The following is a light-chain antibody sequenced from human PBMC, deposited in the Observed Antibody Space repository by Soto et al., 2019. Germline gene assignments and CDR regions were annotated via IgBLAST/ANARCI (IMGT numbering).Light chain of an antibody. J-gene: IGKJ1*01. CDR3: QQGDNWPWT. Sequence: EIVMTQSPATLSVSPGERATLSCRASQSVINNLAWYQQKPGQAPRRLTYAVSTRAAGIPARFSGSGSGTEFTLNISSLQSEDFAVYDGQQGDNWPWTFGQGTKVEIK. CDR2: AVS. CDR1: QSVINN. V-gene: IGKV3D-15*01.